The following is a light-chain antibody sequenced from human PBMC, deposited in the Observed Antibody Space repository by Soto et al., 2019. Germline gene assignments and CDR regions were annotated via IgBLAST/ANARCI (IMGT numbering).Light chain of an antibody. CDR1: QSVSSN. Sequence: EIMITKSPSTISFSPFERSTLSFISSQSVSSNLAWYQQKPGQAPRLLIYGASTRATGIPARFSGSGSGTEFTLTISSLQAEDFAVYYCQQYNNWLPAFTFGGGTKVDI. CDR2: GAS. V-gene: IGKV3-15*01. J-gene: IGKJ4*01. CDR3: QQYNNWLPAFT.